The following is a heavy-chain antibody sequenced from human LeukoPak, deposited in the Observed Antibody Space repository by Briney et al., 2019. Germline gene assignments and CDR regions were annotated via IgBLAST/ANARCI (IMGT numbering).Heavy chain of an antibody. CDR3: ARGDYVWGSYNY. D-gene: IGHD3-16*01. J-gene: IGHJ4*02. Sequence: SETLFLTCTVPGGSISSSSYYWGWMRQPPGKGLEWPGRIYYSGCTYYNPSVKSEVGISVETCKNQVYLTLSSVTAAVSAGYYCARGDYVWGSYNYWGQGTLVTVSS. V-gene: IGHV4-39*07. CDR1: GGSISSSSYY. CDR2: IYYSGCT.